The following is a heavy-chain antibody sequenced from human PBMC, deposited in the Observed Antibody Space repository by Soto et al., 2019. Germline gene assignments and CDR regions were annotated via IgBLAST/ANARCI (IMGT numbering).Heavy chain of an antibody. Sequence: PSETLSLTCTVSGGSISSYYWSWIRQPPGKGLEWIGYIFYSGSTNYNPSLQSRVTISVDTSKNQFSLKLSSVTAADTAVYYCASRHSSPYFDYWGQGTLVTVSS. CDR3: ASRHSSPYFDY. V-gene: IGHV4-59*08. J-gene: IGHJ4*02. CDR1: GGSISSYY. CDR2: IFYSGST. D-gene: IGHD6-13*01.